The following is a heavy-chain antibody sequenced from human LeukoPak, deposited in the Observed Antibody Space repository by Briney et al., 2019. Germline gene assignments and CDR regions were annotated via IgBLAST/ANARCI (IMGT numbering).Heavy chain of an antibody. Sequence: SVKVSCKASGGTFSSYAISWVRQAPGQGLEWMGGIIPIFGTANYAQKFQGRVTMTTDTSTSTAYMELRSLRSDDTAVYYCARVGFLEWLVDYWGQGTLVTVSS. D-gene: IGHD3-3*01. CDR2: IIPIFGTA. CDR1: GGTFSSYA. J-gene: IGHJ4*02. V-gene: IGHV1-69*05. CDR3: ARVGFLEWLVDY.